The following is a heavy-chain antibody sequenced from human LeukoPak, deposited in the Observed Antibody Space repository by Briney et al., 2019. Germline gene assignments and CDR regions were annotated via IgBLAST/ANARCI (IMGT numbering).Heavy chain of an antibody. CDR3: ARGGGVVSTYPLDAFDI. CDR2: INHSGST. Sequence: SETLSLTCAVYGGSFSGYDWSRIRQPPGKGLEWIGEINHSGSTNYNPSLKSRVTISVDTSKNQFSLKLSSVTAADTAVYYCARGGGVVSTYPLDAFDIWGRGTVVTVSS. CDR1: GGSFSGYD. V-gene: IGHV4-34*01. J-gene: IGHJ3*02.